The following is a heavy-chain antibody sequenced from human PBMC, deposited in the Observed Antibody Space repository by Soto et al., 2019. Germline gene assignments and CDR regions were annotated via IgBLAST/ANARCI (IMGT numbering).Heavy chain of an antibody. J-gene: IGHJ5*02. CDR3: ARHGVPYGGTSTRWFDP. CDR2: IYPGDSDT. CDR1: GYSCTSYW. Sequence: EFVKISCKGAGYSCTSYWIGWVRQMPGKGLEWMGIIYPGDSDTRYSPSFQGQVTISADKSISTAYLQWSSLKASDTAMYYCARHGVPYGGTSTRWFDPWGQGTLVTVSS. V-gene: IGHV5-51*01. D-gene: IGHD4-17*01.